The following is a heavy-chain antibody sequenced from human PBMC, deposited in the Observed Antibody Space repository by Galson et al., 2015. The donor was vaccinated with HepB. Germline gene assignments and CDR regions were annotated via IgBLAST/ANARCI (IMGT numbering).Heavy chain of an antibody. Sequence: ETLSLTCTVSGGSISSYYWSWIRQPPGKGLEWIGYIYYSGSTNYNPSLKSRVTISVDTSRNQFSLKLSSVTAADTAVYYCARENPIYNWNLLDYWGQGTLVTVSS. V-gene: IGHV4-59*01. CDR2: IYYSGST. CDR1: GGSISSYY. D-gene: IGHD1-20*01. J-gene: IGHJ4*02. CDR3: ARENPIYNWNLLDY.